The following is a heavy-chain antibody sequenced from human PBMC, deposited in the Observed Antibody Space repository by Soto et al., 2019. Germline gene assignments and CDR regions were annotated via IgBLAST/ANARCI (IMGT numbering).Heavy chain of an antibody. CDR3: ARGRWRRVTIFGVVIPNWFDP. Sequence: QLQLQESGSGLVKPSQTLSLTCAVSGGSISSGGYSWSWIRQPPGKGLEWIGYIYHSGSTYYNPSLKGRVTISVDRSKNQFSLKLSSVTAADTAVYYCARGRWRRVTIFGVVIPNWFDPWGQGTLVTVSS. V-gene: IGHV4-30-2*01. J-gene: IGHJ5*02. CDR2: IYHSGST. CDR1: GGSISSGGYS. D-gene: IGHD3-3*01.